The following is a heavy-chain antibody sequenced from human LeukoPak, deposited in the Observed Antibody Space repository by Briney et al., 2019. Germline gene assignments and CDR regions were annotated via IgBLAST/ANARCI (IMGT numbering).Heavy chain of an antibody. J-gene: IGHJ6*03. CDR3: ARGPVTYYSMDV. D-gene: IGHD3/OR15-3a*01. CDR1: VYTFTGYY. Sequence: GASVNVSCKASVYTFTGYYMHWVRQAPGQGREWMGRINPNSGGTNYAQKFQGRVTMTRATSISTANMELSRLRSDDTAVYYCARGPVTYYSMDVWGKGTTVTVSS. V-gene: IGHV1-2*06. CDR2: INPNSGGT.